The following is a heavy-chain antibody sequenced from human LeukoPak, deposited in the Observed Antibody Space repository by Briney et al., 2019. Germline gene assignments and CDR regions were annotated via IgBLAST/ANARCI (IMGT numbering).Heavy chain of an antibody. CDR3: ASSYTHYYFWSGYTYQNYFDP. J-gene: IGHJ5*02. V-gene: IGHV3-53*01. Sequence: PGGSLRLSCAASALTVSTSYISWVRQAPGKGLVWVSVIYPGDSTYYADSVKGRFIISRDNSKNTVYLQMDSLRAEDTAVYYCASSYTHYYFWSGYTYQNYFDPRGQGTLVTVSS. D-gene: IGHD3-3*01. CDR1: ALTVSTSY. CDR2: IYPGDST.